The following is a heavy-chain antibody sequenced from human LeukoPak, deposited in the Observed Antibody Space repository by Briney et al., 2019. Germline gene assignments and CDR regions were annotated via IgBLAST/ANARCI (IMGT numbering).Heavy chain of an antibody. CDR1: GGSISSYY. CDR3: ARGGITMVRGVTVDYYYYYYMDV. Sequence: PSETLSLTCTVSGGSISSYYWSWIRQPPGKGLEWIGYIYYSGSTNYNPSLKSRVTISVDTSKNQFSLKLSSVTAADTAVYYCARGGITMVRGVTVDYYYYYYMDVWGKGTTVTVSS. D-gene: IGHD3-10*01. V-gene: IGHV4-59*12. CDR2: IYYSGST. J-gene: IGHJ6*03.